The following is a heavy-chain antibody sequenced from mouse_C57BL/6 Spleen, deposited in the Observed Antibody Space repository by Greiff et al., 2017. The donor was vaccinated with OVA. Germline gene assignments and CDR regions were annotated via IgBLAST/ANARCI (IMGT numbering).Heavy chain of an antibody. CDR1: GFTFSDYG. CDR3: ARDYYGSSYALFDY. CDR2: ISSGSSTI. Sequence: EVQVVESGGGLVKPGGSLKLSCAASGFTFSDYGMHWVRQAPEKGLEWVAYISSGSSTIYYADTVKGRFTISRDNAKNTLFLQMTSLRSEDTAMYYCARDYYGSSYALFDYWGQGTTLTVSS. J-gene: IGHJ2*01. V-gene: IGHV5-17*01. D-gene: IGHD1-1*01.